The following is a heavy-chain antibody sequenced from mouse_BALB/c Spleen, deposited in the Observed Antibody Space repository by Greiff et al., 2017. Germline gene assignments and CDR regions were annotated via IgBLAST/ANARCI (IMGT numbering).Heavy chain of an antibody. D-gene: IGHD3-1*01. CDR1: GYSITSGYY. CDR2: ISYDGSN. J-gene: IGHJ2*01. CDR3: ARGSSGYVFDY. V-gene: IGHV3-6*02. Sequence: EVHLVESGPGLVKPSQSLSLTCSVTGYSITSGYYWNWIRQFPGNKLEWMGYISYDGSNNYNPSLKNRISITRDTSKNQFFLKLNSVTTEDTATYYCARGSSGYVFDYWGQGTTLTVSS.